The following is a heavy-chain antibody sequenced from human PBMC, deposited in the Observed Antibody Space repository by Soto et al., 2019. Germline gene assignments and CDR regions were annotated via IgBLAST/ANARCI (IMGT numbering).Heavy chain of an antibody. V-gene: IGHV1-18*01. CDR1: GYTFTSYG. CDR3: ARDWEMTTIGGGDAFDI. D-gene: IGHD3-16*01. J-gene: IGHJ3*02. Sequence: GASVKVSCKASGYTFTSYGISWVRQAPGQGLEWMGWISAYNGNTNYAQKLQGRDTMTTDTSTSTAYMELRSLRSDDTAVYYCARDWEMTTIGGGDAFDIWGKGTMVTVSS. CDR2: ISAYNGNT.